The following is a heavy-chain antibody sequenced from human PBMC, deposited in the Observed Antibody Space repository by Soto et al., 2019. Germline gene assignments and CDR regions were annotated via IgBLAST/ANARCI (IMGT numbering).Heavy chain of an antibody. D-gene: IGHD3-3*02. J-gene: IGHJ6*03. CDR1: GYTFTSHG. CDR3: ARDLAQNTGYYMDV. V-gene: IGHV1-18*01. CDR2: ISAFNGNT. Sequence: ASVKVSCKASGYTFTSHGISWVRQAPGQGLEWMGWISAFNGNTNSAQKFQGRVTMTTDTSTSTAYMELRSLRSDDTAVYYCARDLAQNTGYYMDVWGKGTTVTVSS.